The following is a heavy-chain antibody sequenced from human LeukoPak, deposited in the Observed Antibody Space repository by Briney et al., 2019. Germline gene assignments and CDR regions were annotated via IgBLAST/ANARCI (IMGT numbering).Heavy chain of an antibody. V-gene: IGHV1-46*01. J-gene: IGHJ4*02. Sequence: ASVTVSCKASGYTLTSYYMHWVRQAPGQGLEWMGIINPSGGSTSYAQKFQGRVTMTRDTSTSTVYMELSSLRSEDTAVYYCARDGTTHDLAFDYWGQGTLVTVSS. CDR1: GYTLTSYY. CDR2: INPSGGST. D-gene: IGHD1-14*01. CDR3: ARDGTTHDLAFDY.